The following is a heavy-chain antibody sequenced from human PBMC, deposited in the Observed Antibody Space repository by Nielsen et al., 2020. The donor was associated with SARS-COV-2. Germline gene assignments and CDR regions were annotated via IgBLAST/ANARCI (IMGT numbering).Heavy chain of an antibody. CDR2: IYYSGST. CDR1: GGSISSSSYY. Sequence: SETLSLTCTVSGGSISSSSYYWGWIRQPPGKGLEWIGSIYYSGSTNYNPSLKSRVTISVDTSKNQFSPKLSSVTAADTAVYYCARSNPVPAAEGDFDYWGQGTLVTVSS. J-gene: IGHJ4*02. V-gene: IGHV4-39*07. D-gene: IGHD2-2*01. CDR3: ARSNPVPAAEGDFDY.